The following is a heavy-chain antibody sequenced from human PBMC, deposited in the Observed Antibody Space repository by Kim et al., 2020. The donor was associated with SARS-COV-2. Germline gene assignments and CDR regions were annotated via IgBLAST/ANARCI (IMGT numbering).Heavy chain of an antibody. CDR3: AKEVGMRTGASGYYMDV. CDR1: GFTFSSYG. V-gene: IGHV3-30*18. J-gene: IGHJ6*03. D-gene: IGHD1-1*01. CDR2: ISYDGSNK. Sequence: GGSLRLSCAASGFTFSSYGMHWVRQAPGKGLEWVAVISYDGSNKYYADSVKGRFTISRDNSKNTLYLQMNSLRAEDTAVYYCAKEVGMRTGASGYYMDVWGKGTTVTVSS.